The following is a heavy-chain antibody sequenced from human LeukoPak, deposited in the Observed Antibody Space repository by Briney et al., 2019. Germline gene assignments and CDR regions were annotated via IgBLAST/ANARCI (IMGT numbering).Heavy chain of an antibody. CDR1: GFTFSSYW. CDR3: ARDLWFGEYNQLYYFDY. J-gene: IGHJ4*02. CDR2: IKQDGSEK. Sequence: GGSLRLCCAASGFTFSSYWMSWVRQAPGKGLGWVANIKQDGSEKYYVDSVKGRFTISRDNAKNSLYLQMNSLRADDTAVYYCARDLWFGEYNQLYYFDYWGQGTLVTVSS. D-gene: IGHD3-10*01. V-gene: IGHV3-7*01.